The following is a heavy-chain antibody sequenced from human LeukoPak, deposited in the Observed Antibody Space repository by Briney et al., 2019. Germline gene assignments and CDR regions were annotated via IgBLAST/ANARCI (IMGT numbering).Heavy chain of an antibody. CDR1: GYTFTSYG. Sequence: ASVKVSCKASGYTFTSYGISWVRQAPGQGLEWMGWISAYNGNTNYAQKLQGRVTMTTDTSTSTAYMELRSLRSDDTAVYYCARHFPTSYGYEYFDYWGQGTLVTVSS. V-gene: IGHV1-18*01. J-gene: IGHJ4*02. D-gene: IGHD5-18*01. CDR2: ISAYNGNT. CDR3: ARHFPTSYGYEYFDY.